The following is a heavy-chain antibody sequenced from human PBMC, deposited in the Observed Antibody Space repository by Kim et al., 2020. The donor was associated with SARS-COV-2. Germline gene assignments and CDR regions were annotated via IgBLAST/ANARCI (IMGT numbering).Heavy chain of an antibody. D-gene: IGHD3-22*01. CDR3: ARVDYYYDSSGYLDY. V-gene: IGHV4-30-2*03. J-gene: IGHJ4*02. Sequence: PSRKRRVTISVDTSKNQFSLRLSSVTAADTAVYYCARVDYYYDSSGYLDYWGQGTLVTVSS.